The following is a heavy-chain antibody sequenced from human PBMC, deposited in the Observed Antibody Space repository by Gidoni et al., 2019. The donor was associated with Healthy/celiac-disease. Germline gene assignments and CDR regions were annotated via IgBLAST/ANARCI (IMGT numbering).Heavy chain of an antibody. V-gene: IGHV1-18*01. J-gene: IGHJ4*02. CDR3: ARGSGSYYVSDFDY. Sequence: GWISAYNGNTNYAQKLQGRVTMTTDTSTSTAYMELRSLRSDDTAVYYCARGSGSYYVSDFDYWGQGTLVTVSS. D-gene: IGHD3-10*01. CDR2: ISAYNGNT.